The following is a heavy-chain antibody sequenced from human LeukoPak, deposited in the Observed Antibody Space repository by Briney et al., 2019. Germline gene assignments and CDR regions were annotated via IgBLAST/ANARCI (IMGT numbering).Heavy chain of an antibody. CDR3: VRHQDISGIYCGVAY. CDR2: IRSKANSYAT. CDR1: GFTFSGSA. J-gene: IGHJ4*02. Sequence: GGSLRLSCAASGFTFSGSAMHWVRQPSGKGLEWVARIRSKANSYATAYAESVTGRFTISRDDSTNTAFLQMNSLKTEDTAMYYCVRHQDISGIYCGVAYWGQGTLVTVSS. V-gene: IGHV3-73*01. D-gene: IGHD3-10*01.